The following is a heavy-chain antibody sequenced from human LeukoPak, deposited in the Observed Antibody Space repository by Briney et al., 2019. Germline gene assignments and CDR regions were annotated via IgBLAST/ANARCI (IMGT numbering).Heavy chain of an antibody. V-gene: IGHV3-48*01. CDR1: GFTFSSYS. D-gene: IGHD3/OR15-3a*01. CDR3: ARDDLGTSYFYFGMDV. CDR2: ISSSGSTI. Sequence: GGSLRLSRAASGFTFSSYSMNWVRQAPGKGLEWVSYISSSGSTIYYADSVKGRFTISRDNAKNSLYLQMNRLRAEDTAVYYCARDDLGTSYFYFGMDVWGQGTTVTVSS. J-gene: IGHJ6*02.